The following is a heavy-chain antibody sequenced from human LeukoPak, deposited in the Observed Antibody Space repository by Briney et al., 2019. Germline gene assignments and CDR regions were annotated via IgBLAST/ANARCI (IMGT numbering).Heavy chain of an antibody. CDR2: IYYIGST. CDR1: GGSISSYY. V-gene: IGHV4-59*08. J-gene: IGHJ4*02. D-gene: IGHD6-13*01. Sequence: KPSETLSLTCTVSGGSISSYYWSWIRQPPGKGREWNGYIYYIGSTNYNPSLKSRVTISVDTSKNQFSLKLSSVTAADTAVYYCARVRRTAAGSFDYWGQGTLVTVSS. CDR3: ARVRRTAAGSFDY.